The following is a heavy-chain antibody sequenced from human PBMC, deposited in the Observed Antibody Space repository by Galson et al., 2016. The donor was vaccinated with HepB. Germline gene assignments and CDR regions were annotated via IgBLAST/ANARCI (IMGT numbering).Heavy chain of an antibody. D-gene: IGHD3-10*01. CDR1: GFTVSSNY. V-gene: IGHV3-53*01. CDR3: ARESRMVRGVITYFFDY. J-gene: IGHJ4*02. CDR2: IYSGGSP. Sequence: SLRLSCAASGFTVSSNYMSWVRQALGKGLEWDSVIYSGGSPYYADSVKGRFTISRDNSKNTLSLQMNSLRAEDTAVYYCARESRMVRGVITYFFDYWGQGTLVTVSS.